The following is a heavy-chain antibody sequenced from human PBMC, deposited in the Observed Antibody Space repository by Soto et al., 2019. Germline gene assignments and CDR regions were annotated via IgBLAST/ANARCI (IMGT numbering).Heavy chain of an antibody. Sequence: GGSLRLSCAASGFTFSSYGMHWVRQAPGKGLEWVAVISYDGSNKYYADSVKGRFTISRDNSKNTLYLQMSSLRAEDTAVYYCAKDQSYGPGDYWGQGTLVTVSS. CDR3: AKDQSYGPGDY. CDR1: GFTFSSYG. CDR2: ISYDGSNK. D-gene: IGHD1-1*01. J-gene: IGHJ4*02. V-gene: IGHV3-30*18.